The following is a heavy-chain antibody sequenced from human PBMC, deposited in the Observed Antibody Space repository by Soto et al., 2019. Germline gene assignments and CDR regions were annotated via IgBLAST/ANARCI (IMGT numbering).Heavy chain of an antibody. J-gene: IGHJ5*02. CDR2: IIPIFGTT. CDR1: GGTFGSDA. V-gene: IGHV1-69*06. D-gene: IGHD3-22*01. Sequence: ASSVKVSCKASGGTFGSDAITWVRQAPGQGLEWVGRIIPIFGTTNYAQNLQGRVTISADKSTLTSYMELHSLTSDDTALYYCARDRTDSGYYTNWLDPWGQGTLVTVSS. CDR3: ARDRTDSGYYTNWLDP.